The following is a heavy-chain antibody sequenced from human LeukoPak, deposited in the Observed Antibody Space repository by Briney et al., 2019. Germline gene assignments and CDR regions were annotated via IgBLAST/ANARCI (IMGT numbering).Heavy chain of an antibody. Sequence: GGSLRLSCTGSGFSFSTYWMIWVRQAPGKGREWVASIKQDGSEKYYVDSVKGRFTISRDNAKNSLYLQMNSLRAEDTAVYYCAREVLWFGELLAPCGYWGQGTLVTVSS. CDR1: GFSFSTYW. D-gene: IGHD3-10*01. CDR3: AREVLWFGELLAPCGY. CDR2: IKQDGSEK. J-gene: IGHJ4*02. V-gene: IGHV3-7*03.